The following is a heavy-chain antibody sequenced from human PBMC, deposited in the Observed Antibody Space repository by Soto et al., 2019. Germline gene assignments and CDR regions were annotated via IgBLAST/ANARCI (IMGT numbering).Heavy chain of an antibody. V-gene: IGHV1-69*04. CDR1: GGTFRSYT. J-gene: IGHJ4*02. CDR2: IIPILGIA. D-gene: IGHD3-22*01. Sequence: RASAKVSFKASGGTFRSYTMSWVRQAPGQGLEWMGRIIPILGIANYAQKFQGRVTITADKSTSTAYMELSSLRSEDTAVYYCARDNGPDYYDSSGSPAYWGQGTLVTVSS. CDR3: ARDNGPDYYDSSGSPAY.